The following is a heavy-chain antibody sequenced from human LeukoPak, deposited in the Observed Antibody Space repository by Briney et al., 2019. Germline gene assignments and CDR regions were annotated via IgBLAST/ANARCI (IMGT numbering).Heavy chain of an antibody. CDR3: ARGRRPRFMITFGGVIAYFDY. J-gene: IGHJ4*02. V-gene: IGHV4-34*01. CDR1: GGSFSGYY. Sequence: SETLSLTCAVYGGSFSGYYLSWIRQPPGKGLEWIGEINHSGSTNYNPSLKSRVTISVDTSKNQFSLKLSSVTAADTAVYYCARGRRPRFMITFGGVIAYFDYWGQGTLVTVSS. CDR2: INHSGST. D-gene: IGHD3-16*02.